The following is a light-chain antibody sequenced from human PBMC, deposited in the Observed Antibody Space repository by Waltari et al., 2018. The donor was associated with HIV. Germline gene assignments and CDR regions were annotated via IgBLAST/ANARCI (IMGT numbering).Light chain of an antibody. CDR3: QQYDNYLWT. Sequence: DLQMTQSPFTLSASVGDRVTITCRASQSISSWLAWYQQKPGNVPKLLIYRASTLESGVPSRFSGSGSGTEFTLTISSLQPDDFATYYCQQYDNYLWTFGQGTKVEIK. J-gene: IGKJ1*01. CDR2: RAS. V-gene: IGKV1-5*03. CDR1: QSISSW.